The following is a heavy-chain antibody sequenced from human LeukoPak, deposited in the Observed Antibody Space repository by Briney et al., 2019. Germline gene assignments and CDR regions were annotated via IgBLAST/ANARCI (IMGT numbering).Heavy chain of an antibody. Sequence: GSLRLSCTTTGFTFSDYAMSWIRQPPGKGLEWIGYIYYSGSTNYNPSLKSRVTISVDTSKNQFSLKLSSVTAADTAVYYCARAEAPDYGDYAIYFQHWGQGTLVTVSS. D-gene: IGHD4-17*01. CDR2: IYYSGST. CDR3: ARAEAPDYGDYAIYFQH. CDR1: GFTFSDYA. J-gene: IGHJ1*01. V-gene: IGHV4-59*01.